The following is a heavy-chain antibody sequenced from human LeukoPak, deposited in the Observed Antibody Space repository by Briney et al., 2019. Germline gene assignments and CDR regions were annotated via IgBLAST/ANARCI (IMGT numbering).Heavy chain of an antibody. Sequence: GGSLRLSCAASGFTFSSYAMSWVRQAPGKGLEWVSATSGSGGSTYYADSVKGRFTISRDNSKNTLYLQMNSLRAEDTAVYYCAKDGGHSSGWYRGHDAFDIWGQGTMVTVSS. CDR1: GFTFSSYA. J-gene: IGHJ3*02. CDR2: TSGSGGST. V-gene: IGHV3-23*01. CDR3: AKDGGHSSGWYRGHDAFDI. D-gene: IGHD6-19*01.